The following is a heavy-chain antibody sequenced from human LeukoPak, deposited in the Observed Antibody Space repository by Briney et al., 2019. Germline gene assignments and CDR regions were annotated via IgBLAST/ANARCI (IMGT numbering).Heavy chain of an antibody. J-gene: IGHJ4*02. V-gene: IGHV4-4*07. Sequence: PSETLSLTCTVSGGSISSYYWSWIQQPAGKGLEWIGRIYTSGSTNYNPSLKSRVTMSVDTSKNQFSLKLSSVTAADTAVYYCARVGREQQLDIFDYWGQGTLVTVSS. CDR1: GGSISSYY. D-gene: IGHD6-13*01. CDR2: IYTSGST. CDR3: ARVGREQQLDIFDY.